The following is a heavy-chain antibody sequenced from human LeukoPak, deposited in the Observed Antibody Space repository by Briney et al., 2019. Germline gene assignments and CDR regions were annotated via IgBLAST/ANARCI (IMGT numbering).Heavy chain of an antibody. J-gene: IGHJ6*02. CDR3: RGTAVADFYYYYGMDV. CDR2: IYYSGST. CDR1: GGSISSGGYY. D-gene: IGHD6-19*01. Sequence: SETLSLTCTVSGGSISSGGYYWSWIRQHPGKGLEWIGYIYYSGSTNYNPSLKSRVTISVDTSKNQFSLKLSSVTAADTAVYYCRGTAVADFYYYYGMDVWGQGTTVTVSS. V-gene: IGHV4-61*08.